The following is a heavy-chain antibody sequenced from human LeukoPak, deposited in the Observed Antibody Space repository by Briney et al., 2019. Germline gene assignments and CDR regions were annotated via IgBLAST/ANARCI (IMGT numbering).Heavy chain of an antibody. CDR2: ISTGGNTI. CDR3: TRDQTPYY. Sequence: PGGSLRLSCAASGFAFSDRYLSWIRQAPGKGLEWISFISTGGNTIYYADSVKGRFTVSRDNAKNSLYLQMNSLKTEDTAVYYCTRDQTPYYWGQGTLVTVSS. V-gene: IGHV3-11*01. J-gene: IGHJ4*02. CDR1: GFAFSDRY.